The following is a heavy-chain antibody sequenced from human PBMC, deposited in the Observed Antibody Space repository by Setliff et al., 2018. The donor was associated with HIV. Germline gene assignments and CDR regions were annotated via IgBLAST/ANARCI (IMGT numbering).Heavy chain of an antibody. CDR3: AKAWGSGYPSFESALMFDV. V-gene: IGHV3-53*01. J-gene: IGHJ4*02. CDR2: IYSGGST. CDR1: GFTVSSNY. D-gene: IGHD3-16*01. Sequence: GGSLRLSCAASGFTVSSNYMSWVRQAPGKGLEWVSVIYSGGSTYYADSVKGRFTISRDNSGNTLYLQMTSLRAEDTATYYCAKAWGSGYPSFESALMFDVWGQGTLVTVSS.